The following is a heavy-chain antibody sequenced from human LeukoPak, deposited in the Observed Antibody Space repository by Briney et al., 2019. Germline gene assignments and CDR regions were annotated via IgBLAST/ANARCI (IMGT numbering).Heavy chain of an antibody. V-gene: IGHV4-39*01. Sequence: PSETLSLTCTVSGGSISSSSYYWGWIRQPPGEGLEWIGSIYYSGSTYYNPSLKSRVTISVDTSKNQFSLKLSSVTAADTAVYYCARKGPPPYSSILFDYWGQGTLVTVSS. CDR1: GGSISSSSYY. CDR2: IYYSGST. J-gene: IGHJ4*02. CDR3: ARKGPPPYSSILFDY. D-gene: IGHD6-13*01.